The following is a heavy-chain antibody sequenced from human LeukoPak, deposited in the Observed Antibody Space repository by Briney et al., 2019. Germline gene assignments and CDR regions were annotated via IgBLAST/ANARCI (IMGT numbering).Heavy chain of an antibody. Sequence: TLSLTCTVSGGSVTSGNYYWNWIRQPAGKGLEWIGRIYTNGGASYNPSLKSRVTISIDASKNRFSLKLSSVTAADTAVYYCAREPPGYWGQGILVTVSS. CDR1: GGSVTSGNYY. J-gene: IGHJ4*02. CDR3: AREPPGY. CDR2: IYTNGGA. V-gene: IGHV4-61*02.